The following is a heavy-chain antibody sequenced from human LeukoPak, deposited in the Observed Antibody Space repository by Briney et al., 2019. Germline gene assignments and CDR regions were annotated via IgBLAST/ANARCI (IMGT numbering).Heavy chain of an antibody. Sequence: GESLKISCKGSEYSFSNYWITWVRQMPGKGLEWMGRIDPSDSYTNYSPSFRGHVTISSDKSINTAYLQWSSLKASDTAIYYCARALVGAATLSYWGQGTLVTVSS. D-gene: IGHD1-26*01. CDR2: IDPSDSYT. CDR3: ARALVGAATLSY. V-gene: IGHV5-10-1*01. J-gene: IGHJ4*02. CDR1: EYSFSNYW.